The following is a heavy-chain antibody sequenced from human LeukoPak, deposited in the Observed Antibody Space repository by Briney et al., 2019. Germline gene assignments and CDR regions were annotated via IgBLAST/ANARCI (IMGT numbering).Heavy chain of an antibody. D-gene: IGHD3-10*01. CDR2: ISGSGGST. V-gene: IGHV3-23*01. Sequence: GGSLRLSCAASGFTFSSYAMSWVRQAPGKGLEWVSAISGSGGSTYYADSVKGRFTISRDNAKNSLYLQMNSLRAEDTAVYYCARDYRSEWFGEPPRSFYYGMDVWGQGTTVTVSS. CDR3: ARDYRSEWFGEPPRSFYYGMDV. CDR1: GFTFSSYA. J-gene: IGHJ6*02.